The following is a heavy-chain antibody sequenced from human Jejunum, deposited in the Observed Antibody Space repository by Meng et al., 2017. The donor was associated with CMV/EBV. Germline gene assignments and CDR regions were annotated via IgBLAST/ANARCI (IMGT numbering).Heavy chain of an antibody. J-gene: IGHJ4*02. V-gene: IGHV3-11*01. D-gene: IGHD3-16*01. CDR3: ASYVY. Sequence: LKISGAASGFRVSDYYMSWIRQAPGKGLEWVSYISPTGGTMYYADSVKGRFTISRDNAKNSLYLQMNSLRAEDTAVYYCASYVYWGQGTLVTVSS. CDR2: ISPTGGTM. CDR1: GFRVSDYY.